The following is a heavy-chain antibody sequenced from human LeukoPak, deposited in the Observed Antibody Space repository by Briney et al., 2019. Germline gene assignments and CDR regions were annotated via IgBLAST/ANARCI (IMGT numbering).Heavy chain of an antibody. CDR2: IYYSGST. Sequence: SETLSLTCTVSGGSISSSSYYWGWIRQPPGKGLEWIGSIYYSGSTYYNPSLKSRVTISVDTSKNQFSLKLSSVTAADTAVYYCARGILLWFGELSYNWFDPWGQGTLVTVSS. J-gene: IGHJ5*02. CDR1: GGSISSSSYY. CDR3: ARGILLWFGELSYNWFDP. V-gene: IGHV4-39*01. D-gene: IGHD3-10*01.